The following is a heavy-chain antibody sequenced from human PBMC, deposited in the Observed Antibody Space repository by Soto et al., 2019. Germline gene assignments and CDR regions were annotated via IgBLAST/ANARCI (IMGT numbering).Heavy chain of an antibody. J-gene: IGHJ4*02. D-gene: IGHD2-21*02. CDR3: TRVSPYCGGDCYLPPFDY. CDR2: IRSKAYGGTT. V-gene: IGHV3-49*04. CDR1: GFTVGDYA. Sequence: LRLSCSASGFTVGDYAMSWVRQAPGKGLEWVGFIRSKAYGGTTEYAASVKGRFTISRDDSKSIAYLQMNSLKTEDTAVYYCTRVSPYCGGDCYLPPFDYWGQGTLVTVSS.